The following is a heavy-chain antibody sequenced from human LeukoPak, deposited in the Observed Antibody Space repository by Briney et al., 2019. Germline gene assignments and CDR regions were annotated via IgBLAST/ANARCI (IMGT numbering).Heavy chain of an antibody. V-gene: IGHV3-23*01. CDR2: ISGSGGRT. J-gene: IGHJ4*02. D-gene: IGHD3-16*02. CDR1: GFTFSSYG. CDR3: AKAPSPHTATSYFDY. Sequence: PGGTLRLSCAAYGFTFSSYGMGWVRQAPGNGLEWVLAISGSGGRTYYADCVKGWLTISIDNSIITMYQQMNSLRAEDTAVYYCAKAPSPHTATSYFDYWGQGTLVTVSS.